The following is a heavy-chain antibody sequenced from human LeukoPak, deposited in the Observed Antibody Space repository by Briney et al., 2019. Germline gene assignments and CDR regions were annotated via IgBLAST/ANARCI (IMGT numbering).Heavy chain of an antibody. CDR3: ARAGMADYDILTGYFPNWFDP. J-gene: IGHJ5*02. D-gene: IGHD3-9*01. CDR1: GYTFTSYD. CDR2: MNPNSGNT. V-gene: IGHV1-8*01. Sequence: ASVKVSCKASGYTFTSYDINWVRQATGQGLECMGWMNPNSGNTGYAQKFQGRVTITADESTSTAYMELSSLRSEDTAVYYCARAGMADYDILTGYFPNWFDPWGQGTLVTVSS.